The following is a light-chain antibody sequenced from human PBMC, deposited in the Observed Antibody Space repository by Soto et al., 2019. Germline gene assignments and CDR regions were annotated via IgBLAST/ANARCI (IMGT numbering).Light chain of an antibody. J-gene: IGLJ2*01. CDR3: SSYTSSSTFD. Sequence: QSALTQPASVSGSPGQSITISCTGTSSDIGSYNFVSWYQQHPGKAPKLMIYDVSNRPSGVSYRFSGSKSGNTASLTISGLQADDEADYYCSSYTSSSTFDFGGRTKLTVL. CDR2: DVS. V-gene: IGLV2-14*01. CDR1: SSDIGSYNF.